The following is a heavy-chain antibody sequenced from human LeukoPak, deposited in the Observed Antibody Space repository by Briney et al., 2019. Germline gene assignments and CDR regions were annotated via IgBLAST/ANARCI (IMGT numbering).Heavy chain of an antibody. J-gene: IGHJ4*02. CDR3: ARILRGHYFDY. V-gene: IGHV3-21*01. CDR1: GFTFSSYS. Sequence: GGSLRLSCAASGFTFSSYSMNWVRQAPGKGLEWVSSISSSSSYIYYADSVKGRFTISRDNAKTSLYLQMNSLRAEDTAVYYCARILRGHYFDYWGQGTLVTVSS. D-gene: IGHD6-25*01. CDR2: ISSSSSYI.